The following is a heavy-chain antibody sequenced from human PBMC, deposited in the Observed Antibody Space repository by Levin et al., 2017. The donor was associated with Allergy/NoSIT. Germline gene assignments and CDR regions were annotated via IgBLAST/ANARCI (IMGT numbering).Heavy chain of an antibody. CDR3: AREHYGSGSYGWFDP. Sequence: PSETLSLTCNVSGASISSFYWSWIRQPPGKGLEWIGHIYYIGTTDYNPSLKSRVTMSVDTSKNQLSLKLTAVTAADTAVYHCAREHYGSGSYGWFDPWGQGILVSVSS. CDR1: GASISSFY. V-gene: IGHV4-59*01. D-gene: IGHD3-10*01. CDR2: IYYIGTT. J-gene: IGHJ5*02.